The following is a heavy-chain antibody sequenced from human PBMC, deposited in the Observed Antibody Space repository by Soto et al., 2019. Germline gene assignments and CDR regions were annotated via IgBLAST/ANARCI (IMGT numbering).Heavy chain of an antibody. J-gene: IGHJ3*02. Sequence: QVQLQESGPGLVKPSQTLSLTCTVSGGSISSGGYYWSWIRQHPGKGLEWIGYIYYIGSTYYNPSLKGRVAISVDTSKSQFSLKLSSVTAADTAVYYCARFYMVRGVMGAFDIWGQGTMVTVSS. D-gene: IGHD3-10*01. CDR3: ARFYMVRGVMGAFDI. CDR2: IYYIGST. V-gene: IGHV4-31*03. CDR1: GGSISSGGYY.